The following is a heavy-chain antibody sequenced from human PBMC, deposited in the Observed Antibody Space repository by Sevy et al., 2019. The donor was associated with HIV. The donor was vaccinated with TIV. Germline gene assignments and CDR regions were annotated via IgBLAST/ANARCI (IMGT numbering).Heavy chain of an antibody. D-gene: IGHD6-19*01. CDR3: VRERAGIDH. Sequence: GGSLRLSCAASGFTVTFKSMSWVRQAPGRGLVWVSVIYVGRNTYYADSVKGRFTIFRDSFKDTVDLQMDSLRPEDSGVYYCVRERAGIDHWGQGTLVTVSS. J-gene: IGHJ4*02. CDR2: IYVGRNT. V-gene: IGHV3-53*01. CDR1: GFTVTFKS.